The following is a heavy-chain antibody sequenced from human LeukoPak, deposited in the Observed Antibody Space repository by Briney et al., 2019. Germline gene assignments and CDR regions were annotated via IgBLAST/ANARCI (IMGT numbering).Heavy chain of an antibody. V-gene: IGHV4-59*01. Sequence: SETLSLTCTVSGGSISSYYWSWIRQPPGKGLEWIGYIYYSGSTNYNPSLKSRVTILVDTSKNQFSLKLSSVTAADTAVYYCARGGNDFWSGSPDAFDIWGQGTMVTVSS. D-gene: IGHD3-3*01. CDR3: ARGGNDFWSGSPDAFDI. CDR2: IYYSGST. CDR1: GGSISSYY. J-gene: IGHJ3*02.